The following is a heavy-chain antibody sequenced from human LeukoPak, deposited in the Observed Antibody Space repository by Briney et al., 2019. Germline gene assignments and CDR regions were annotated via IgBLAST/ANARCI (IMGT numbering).Heavy chain of an antibody. CDR1: GFTFSSYA. CDR2: FGSSGGRT. J-gene: IGHJ4*02. D-gene: IGHD6-19*01. CDR3: AKSRSGWYIPFDY. Sequence: GGSLRLSCAASGFTFSSYAMTWVRQAPGKGLEWVSTFGSSGGRTYYADSVKGRFTISRDNSKNTLYLQMNSLRAEDTAVYYCAKSRSGWYIPFDYWGQGTLVTVSS. V-gene: IGHV3-23*01.